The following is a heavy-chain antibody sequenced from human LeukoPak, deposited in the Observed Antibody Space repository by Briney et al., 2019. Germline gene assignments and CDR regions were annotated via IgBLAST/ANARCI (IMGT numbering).Heavy chain of an antibody. Sequence: GGSLRPSCAASGFTFSSYAMSWVRQAPGKGLEWVSAISGSGGSTYYADSVKGRFTISRDNSKNTLYLQMNSLRAEDTAVYYCAKRSAGRLGYFQHWGQGTLVTVSS. J-gene: IGHJ1*01. CDR1: GFTFSSYA. CDR3: AKRSAGRLGYFQH. V-gene: IGHV3-23*01. D-gene: IGHD6-13*01. CDR2: ISGSGGST.